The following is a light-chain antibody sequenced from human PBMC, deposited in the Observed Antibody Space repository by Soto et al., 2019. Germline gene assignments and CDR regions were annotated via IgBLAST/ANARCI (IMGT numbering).Light chain of an antibody. Sequence: ETVLTQAAAAVSLSPRERATLSCRASQGVSSYLAWYQQKPGQAPRLLIYDASNRATGIPARFSGSGSATDFTLTISSLEPEDFAVYYCQQRSNWPRTFGPGTKVDIK. CDR3: QQRSNWPRT. J-gene: IGKJ1*01. V-gene: IGKV3-11*01. CDR2: DAS. CDR1: QGVSSY.